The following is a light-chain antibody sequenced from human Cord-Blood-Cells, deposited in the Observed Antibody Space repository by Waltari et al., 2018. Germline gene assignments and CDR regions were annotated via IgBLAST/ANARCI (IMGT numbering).Light chain of an antibody. CDR3: CSYAGSSTLV. Sequence: QSALTQPASVSGSPGQSITISCTGTSSDVGRYNLVCWYQQHPGKAPKLMIYEGSKRPSGVSNRFSGSKSGNTASLTISGLQAEDEADYYCCSYAGSSTLVFGGGTKLTVL. J-gene: IGLJ2*01. CDR1: SSDVGRYNL. V-gene: IGLV2-23*01. CDR2: EGS.